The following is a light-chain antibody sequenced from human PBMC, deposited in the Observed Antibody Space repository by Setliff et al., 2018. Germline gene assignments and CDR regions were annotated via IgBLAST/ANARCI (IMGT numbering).Light chain of an antibody. CDR2: DVN. CDR3: CSYGRGSIYA. J-gene: IGLJ1*01. CDR1: TSDVGSFNY. V-gene: IGLV2-14*01. Sequence: QSVLTQPASVSGSPGQSITISCTGTTSDVGSFNYVSRYQQYPAKGPTLLIFDVNKRAAGVSNRFSGSKSGNTAFLSISGLQGDDEADYYCCSYGRGSIYAFGSGTKVTVL.